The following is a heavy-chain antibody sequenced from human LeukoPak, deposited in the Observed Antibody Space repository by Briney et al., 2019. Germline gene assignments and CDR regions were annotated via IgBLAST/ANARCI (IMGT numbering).Heavy chain of an antibody. CDR3: ARGGYCSGGSCYNSPPDY. J-gene: IGHJ4*02. D-gene: IGHD2-15*01. CDR2: INPNSGGT. V-gene: IGHV1-2*02. CDR1: GYTFTGYY. Sequence: ASVKVSCKASGYTFTGYYMHWVRQAPGQGLEWMGWINPNSGGTNYAQKFLGRVTITADKSTSTAYMELSSLRSEDTAVYYCARGGYCSGGSCYNSPPDYWGQGTLVTVSS.